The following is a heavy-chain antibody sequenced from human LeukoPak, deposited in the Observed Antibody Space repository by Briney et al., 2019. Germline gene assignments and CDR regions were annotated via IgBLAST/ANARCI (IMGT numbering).Heavy chain of an antibody. D-gene: IGHD3-22*01. J-gene: IGHJ4*02. V-gene: IGHV4-38-2*02. Sequence: PSETLSLTCTVSGLSLSTVYYWAWIRQPPGMGLEYVGILHHSGVTYYKPSLKDRITMSLDTSKSQFSLKLSSVTAADTDLYYCAIDRSGYYSMDYWGQGILAAVSS. CDR1: GLSLSTVYY. CDR2: LHHSGVT. CDR3: AIDRSGYYSMDY.